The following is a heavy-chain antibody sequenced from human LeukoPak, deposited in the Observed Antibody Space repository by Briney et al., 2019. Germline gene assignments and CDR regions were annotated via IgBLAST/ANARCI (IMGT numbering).Heavy chain of an antibody. V-gene: IGHV3-30*02. CDR3: AKGGRSSELRFLEWSAADYFDY. CDR1: GFTFSDYY. D-gene: IGHD3-3*01. Sequence: GGSLRLSCAASGFTFSDYYMSWIRQAPGKGLEWVAFIRYDGSNKYYADSVKGRFTISRDNSKNTLYLQMNSLRAEDTAVYYCAKGGRSSELRFLEWSAADYFDYWGQGTLVTVSS. J-gene: IGHJ4*02. CDR2: IRYDGSNK.